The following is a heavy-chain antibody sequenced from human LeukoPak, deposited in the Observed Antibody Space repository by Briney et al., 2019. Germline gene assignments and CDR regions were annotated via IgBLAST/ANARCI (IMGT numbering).Heavy chain of an antibody. D-gene: IGHD3-16*02. J-gene: IGHJ4*02. CDR1: GFTVSSNY. CDR2: IYSGGST. Sequence: GGSLRLSCAASGFTVSSNYMSWVRQAPGKGLEWVSFIYSGGSTYYADSVKGRFTISRDNSKNTLYLQMNSLRAEDTAVYYCAKDGVYDYVWGSYRPGGYYFDYWGQGTLVTVSS. CDR3: AKDGVYDYVWGSYRPGGYYFDY. V-gene: IGHV3-66*02.